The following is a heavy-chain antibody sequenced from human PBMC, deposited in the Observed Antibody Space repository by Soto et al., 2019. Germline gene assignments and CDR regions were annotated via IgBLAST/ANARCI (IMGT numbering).Heavy chain of an antibody. CDR3: ARGEKYYDILTGRPDY. V-gene: IGHV1-18*04. CDR1: GYTFTSYG. J-gene: IGHJ4*02. Sequence: ASVKVSCKASGYTFTSYGISWVRQAPGQGLEWMGWISAYNGNTNYAQKLQGRVTMTTDTSTSTAYMELRSLRSDDTAVYYCARGEKYYDILTGRPDYWGQGTLVTVSS. CDR2: ISAYNGNT. D-gene: IGHD3-9*01.